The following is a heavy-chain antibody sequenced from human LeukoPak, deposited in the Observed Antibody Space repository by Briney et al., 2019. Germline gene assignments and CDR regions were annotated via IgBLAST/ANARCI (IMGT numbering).Heavy chain of an antibody. CDR3: ARLYTHYYDSSGYYDSYNWFDP. Sequence: GESPKISCKGSGYSFTSYWIGWVRQMPGKGLEWMGIIYPGDSDTRYSPSFQGQVTISADKSISTAYLQWSSLKASDTAMYYCARLYTHYYDSSGYYDSYNWFDPWGQGTLVTVSS. D-gene: IGHD3-22*01. J-gene: IGHJ5*02. CDR1: GYSFTSYW. CDR2: IYPGDSDT. V-gene: IGHV5-51*01.